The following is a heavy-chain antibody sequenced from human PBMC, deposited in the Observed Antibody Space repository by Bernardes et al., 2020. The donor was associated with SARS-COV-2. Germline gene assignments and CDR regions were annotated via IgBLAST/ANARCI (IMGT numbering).Heavy chain of an antibody. V-gene: IGHV4-34*01. D-gene: IGHD2-15*01. CDR2: IDYSGIT. CDR3: ARADSREFDH. J-gene: IGHJ5*02. CDR1: GGSFRGYY. Sequence: SETLSLTCAVYGGSFRGYYWSWIRQPPGKGLEWIGEIDYSGITNYNPSLKSRVTISLDTSKNQFSLKLGSVTAADTAVYYCARADSREFDHWGQGALVSVYS.